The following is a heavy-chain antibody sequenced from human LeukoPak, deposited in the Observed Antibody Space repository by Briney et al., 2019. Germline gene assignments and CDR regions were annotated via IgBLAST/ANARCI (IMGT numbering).Heavy chain of an antibody. CDR1: GFTFSNAW. J-gene: IGHJ4*02. V-gene: IGHV3-15*07. Sequence: GGSLRLSCAASGFTFSNAWMNWVRQAPGKGLEWVGRIKSKTDGGTTDYAAPVKGRFTISRDDSKNTLYLQMNSLKTEDTAVYYCTTNSHYCGGDCYSEFDYWGQGTLVTVSS. CDR3: TTNSHYCGGDCYSEFDY. D-gene: IGHD2-21*02. CDR2: IKSKTDGGTT.